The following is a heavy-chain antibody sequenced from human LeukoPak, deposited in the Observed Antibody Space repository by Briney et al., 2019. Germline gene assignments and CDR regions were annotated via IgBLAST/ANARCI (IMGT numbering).Heavy chain of an antibody. CDR2: ISGSGIST. D-gene: IGHD3-9*01. V-gene: IGHV3-23*01. J-gene: IGHJ4*02. Sequence: GGSLRLSCAASGFTFRSYAMSWVRQAPGKGLEWVSTISGSGISTYYSDSVKGRFTISRDNSKNTLYLQVNSLRAEDTAIYYCAKGDNDILTDYYNSFDYGGQGTLVAVSS. CDR3: AKGDNDILTDYYNSFDY. CDR1: GFTFRSYA.